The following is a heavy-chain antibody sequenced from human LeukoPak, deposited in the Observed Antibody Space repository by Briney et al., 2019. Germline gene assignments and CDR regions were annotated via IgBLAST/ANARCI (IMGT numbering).Heavy chain of an antibody. J-gene: IGHJ4*02. V-gene: IGHV3-23*01. CDR2: ISASSGST. D-gene: IGHD3-3*01. CDR1: GFTFSQYA. CDR3: ARGTYYDFWSQSACPDY. Sequence: GGSLRLSCATSGFTFSQYAMSWVRQTPGKGPEWVSAISASSGSTFHADSVKGRFTISRDNSKNTLYLQMNSLRAEDTAVYYCARGTYYDFWSQSACPDYWGQGTLVTVSS.